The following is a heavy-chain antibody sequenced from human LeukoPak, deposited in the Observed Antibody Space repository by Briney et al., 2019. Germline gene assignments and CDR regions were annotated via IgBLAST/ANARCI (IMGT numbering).Heavy chain of an antibody. Sequence: ASVKVSCKASGGTLSSYPISWVRQAPGQGLEWMGRIIPIFGTANYAQKFQGRVTITTDDSTSTAYMELSSLRSEDTAVYYCARCLYYYDSSGYYYYYYMDVWGKGTTVTVSS. CDR2: IIPIFGTA. V-gene: IGHV1-69*05. J-gene: IGHJ6*03. D-gene: IGHD3-22*01. CDR3: ARCLYYYDSSGYYYYYYMDV. CDR1: GGTLSSYP.